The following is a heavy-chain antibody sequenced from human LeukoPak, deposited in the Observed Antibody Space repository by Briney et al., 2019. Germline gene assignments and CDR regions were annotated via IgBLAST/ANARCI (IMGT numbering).Heavy chain of an antibody. CDR2: IWYDGSNK. CDR3: ARDPQGGYTPRGAFDI. Sequence: GRSLRLSCAASGFTFSSYGMHWVRQAPGKGLEWVAVIWYDGSNKYYADSVKGRFTISRDNSKNTLYLQMNSLRAEDTAVYYCARDPQGGYTPRGAFDIWGQGTMVTVSS. CDR1: GFTFSSYG. D-gene: IGHD5-24*01. J-gene: IGHJ3*02. V-gene: IGHV3-33*01.